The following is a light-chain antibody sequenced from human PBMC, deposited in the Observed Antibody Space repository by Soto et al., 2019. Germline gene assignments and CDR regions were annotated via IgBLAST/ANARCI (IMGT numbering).Light chain of an antibody. Sequence: EILLTQSPASLSLSPGESATLSCMASQSLNTDLAWYQQKPGQAPRLLLYGASTRATGTPTRFSGSGSGTEFTLTISSLQSEDFAIYYCQQYKSWPPITFGQGTRLEIK. CDR1: QSLNTD. CDR2: GAS. J-gene: IGKJ5*01. V-gene: IGKV3-15*01. CDR3: QQYKSWPPIT.